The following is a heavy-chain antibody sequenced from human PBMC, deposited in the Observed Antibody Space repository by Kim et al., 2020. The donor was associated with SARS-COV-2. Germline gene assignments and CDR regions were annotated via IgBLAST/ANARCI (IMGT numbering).Heavy chain of an antibody. V-gene: IGHV4-31*03. CDR1: GGSISSGGYY. J-gene: IGHJ5*02. Sequence: SETLSLTCTVSGGSISSGGYYWSWIRQHPGKGLEWIGYIYYSGSTYYNPSLKSRVTISVDTSKNQFSLKLSSVTAADTAVYYCARALRITMVRGVMRFDPWGQGTLDTVSS. D-gene: IGHD3-10*01. CDR2: IYYSGST. CDR3: ARALRITMVRGVMRFDP.